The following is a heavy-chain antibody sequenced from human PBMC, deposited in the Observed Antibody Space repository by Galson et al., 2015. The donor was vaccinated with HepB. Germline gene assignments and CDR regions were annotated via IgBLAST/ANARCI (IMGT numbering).Heavy chain of an antibody. J-gene: IGHJ4*02. CDR2: IRSKTYGGTT. CDR1: GFTFGDYA. Sequence: SLRLSCAASGFTFGDYAMSWFRQAPGKGLEWVGIIRSKTYGGTTEHAAAVKGRFTVSRDDSKSIAYLQMSSLRTGDTAVYYCAREEDCSGTSCHSVWGQGTLVTVSS. D-gene: IGHD2-15*01. CDR3: AREEDCSGTSCHSV. V-gene: IGHV3-49*03.